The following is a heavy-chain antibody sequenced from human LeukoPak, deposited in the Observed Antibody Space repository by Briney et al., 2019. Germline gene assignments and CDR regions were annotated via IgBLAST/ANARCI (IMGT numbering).Heavy chain of an antibody. V-gene: IGHV5-51*01. CDR2: IYPGDSDI. J-gene: IGHJ6*03. D-gene: IGHD3-9*01. CDR3: ARQVLRYFDWSGYYYYMDV. CDR1: GYSFTSHW. Sequence: GESLKISCKASGYSFTSHWIAWVRQMPGKGLEWMGIIYPGDSDIRYTPSFQGQFTISADKSINPAYLQWSSLKASDTAIYYCARQVLRYFDWSGYYYYMDVWGKGTTVTVSS.